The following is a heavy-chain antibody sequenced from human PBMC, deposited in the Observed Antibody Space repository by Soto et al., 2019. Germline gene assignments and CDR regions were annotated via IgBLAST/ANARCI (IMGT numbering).Heavy chain of an antibody. Sequence: EVQLLESGGGLVQPGGSLRLSCAASGFTFSSYAMSWVRQAPGKGLEWVSAISGSGGSTHYADSVKGRFTISRDNSKNTVYLQMNSLRAEETAVYYCAKSRLDFWRGYYPIGAGYFDYWGQGTMVTVSS. D-gene: IGHD3-3*01. CDR1: GFTFSSYA. V-gene: IGHV3-23*01. CDR2: ISGSGGST. J-gene: IGHJ4*02. CDR3: AKSRLDFWRGYYPIGAGYFDY.